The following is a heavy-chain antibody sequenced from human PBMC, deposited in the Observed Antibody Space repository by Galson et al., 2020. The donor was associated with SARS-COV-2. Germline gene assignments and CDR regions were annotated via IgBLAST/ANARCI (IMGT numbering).Heavy chain of an antibody. CDR2: IYYSGNT. V-gene: IGHV4-39*01. J-gene: IGHJ4*02. CDR3: ARQQDGYGDYDILAY. D-gene: IGHD5-12*01. Sequence: SETLSLTCTVSAGSISSSSYYWGWIRQPPGKGLEWIGSIYYSGNTYYNPSLKSRVTMSVDTSKNQFSVKLSSVTAADTAVYYCARQQDGYGDYDILAYWGQGALVTVSS. CDR1: AGSISSSSYY.